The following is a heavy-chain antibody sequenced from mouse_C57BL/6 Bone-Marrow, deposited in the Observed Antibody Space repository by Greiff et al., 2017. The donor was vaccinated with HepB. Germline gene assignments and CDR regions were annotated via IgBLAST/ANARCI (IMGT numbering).Heavy chain of an antibody. V-gene: IGHV1-80*01. Sequence: VQGVESGAELVKPGASVKISCKASGYAFSSYWMNWVKQRPGKGLEWIGQIYPGDGDTNYNGKFKGKATLTADKSSSTAYMQLSSLTSEDSAVYFCAREDDYDSWYFDVWGTGTTVTVSS. CDR2: IYPGDGDT. CDR1: GYAFSSYW. CDR3: AREDDYDSWYFDV. D-gene: IGHD2-4*01. J-gene: IGHJ1*03.